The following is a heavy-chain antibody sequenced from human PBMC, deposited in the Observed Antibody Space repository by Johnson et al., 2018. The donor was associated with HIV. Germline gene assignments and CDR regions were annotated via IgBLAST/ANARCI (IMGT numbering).Heavy chain of an antibody. CDR2: IYTGDST. CDR3: ARGLADCGGDCSNAFDI. CDR1: GFTVSASS. J-gene: IGHJ3*02. D-gene: IGHD2-21*02. V-gene: IGHV3-53*01. Sequence: VQLVESGGGLIQPGGSLRLSCAASGFTVSASSMIWVRQAPGAGLTWVSLIYTGDSTSYADSVKARFTISTDTSKNTLYLQMNSLRADDTALYSCARGLADCGGDCSNAFDIWGQGTMVTVSS.